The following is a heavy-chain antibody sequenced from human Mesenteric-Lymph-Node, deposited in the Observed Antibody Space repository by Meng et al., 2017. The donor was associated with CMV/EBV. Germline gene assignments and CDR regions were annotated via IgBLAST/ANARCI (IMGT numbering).Heavy chain of an antibody. CDR1: GFTFGDYA. CDR3: SLGGQWFPFDY. J-gene: IGHJ4*02. CDR2: IRSKAYGGTT. V-gene: IGHV3-49*04. Sequence: GESLKISCPASGFTFGDYAMSWVRQAPGKGLEWVGFIRSKAYGGTTEYAASVKGRFTVSRDDSKSIAYLQMNSLKTEDTAVYYCSLGGQWFPFDYWGQGTLVTVSS. D-gene: IGHD3-22*01.